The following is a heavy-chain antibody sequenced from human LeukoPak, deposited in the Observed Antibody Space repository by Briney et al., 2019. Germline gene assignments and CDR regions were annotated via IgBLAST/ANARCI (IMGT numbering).Heavy chain of an antibody. J-gene: IGHJ3*02. D-gene: IGHD5-12*01. Sequence: ASVKVSCKASGYTFTRYSISWVRQAPGQGLEWMGWINTNTGNPTYAQGFTGRFVFSLDTSVSTAYLQISSLKAEDTAVYYCAREHVDIVASDAFDIWGQGTMVTVSS. V-gene: IGHV7-4-1*02. CDR3: AREHVDIVASDAFDI. CDR2: INTNTGNP. CDR1: GYTFTRYS.